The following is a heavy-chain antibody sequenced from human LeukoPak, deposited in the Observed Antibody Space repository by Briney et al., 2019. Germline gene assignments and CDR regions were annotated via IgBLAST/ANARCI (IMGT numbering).Heavy chain of an antibody. CDR3: AKEETTAPRTFDY. Sequence: PGGSLRLSCAASGFTVSTNYMSWVRQAPGKGLEWVSAISGSGGSTYYADSVKGRFTISRDNSKNTLYLQMNSLRAEDTAVYYCAKEETTAPRTFDYWGQGTLVTVSS. V-gene: IGHV3-23*01. D-gene: IGHD4-11*01. J-gene: IGHJ4*02. CDR1: GFTVSTNY. CDR2: ISGSGGST.